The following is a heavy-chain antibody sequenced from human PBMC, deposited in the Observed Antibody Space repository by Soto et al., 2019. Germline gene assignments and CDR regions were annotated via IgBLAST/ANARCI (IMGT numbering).Heavy chain of an antibody. J-gene: IGHJ4*02. CDR1: GYTFNTYG. V-gene: IGHV1-18*04. CDR3: AISTHYSSPQRYYFDY. D-gene: IGHD6-13*01. CDR2: ISVYSGNT. Sequence: GASVKVSCKPSGYTFNTYGISWVRQAPGQGLEWMGWISVYSGNTDYVQKFQDRLTMTTDASTSTAYMELRSLRSDDAAMYYCAISTHYSSPQRYYFDYWGQGTLVTVSS.